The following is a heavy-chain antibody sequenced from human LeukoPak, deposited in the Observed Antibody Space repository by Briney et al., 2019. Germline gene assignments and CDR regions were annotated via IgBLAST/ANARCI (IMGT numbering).Heavy chain of an antibody. CDR3: ARAITYFYGSVTYDWFDS. Sequence: PGGSLRLSCAASGFTFSSYAMSWVRQAPGKGLEWVSAISGSGGSTYYADSVQGRFTISRDNAKNMVYLQMNSLRAEDTAIYCCARAITYFYGSVTYDWFDSWGQGTLVTVSS. CDR1: GFTFSSYA. J-gene: IGHJ5*01. V-gene: IGHV3-23*01. CDR2: ISGSGGST. D-gene: IGHD3-10*01.